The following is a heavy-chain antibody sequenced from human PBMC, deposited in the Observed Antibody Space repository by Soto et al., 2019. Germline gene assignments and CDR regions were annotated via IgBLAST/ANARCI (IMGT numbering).Heavy chain of an antibody. CDR1: GFTFSGYW. J-gene: IGHJ6*02. V-gene: IGHV3-7*02. Sequence: EVPVVESGGGLVQPGGSLRLSCAASGFTFSGYWMSWVRQAPGKGLEWVANINQDGSEKNYVDSVKGRFTISRDNAKNSLSLQMNSLRAEDTAVYYCGANMDVWGQGTTVTVSS. CDR3: GANMDV. CDR2: INQDGSEK.